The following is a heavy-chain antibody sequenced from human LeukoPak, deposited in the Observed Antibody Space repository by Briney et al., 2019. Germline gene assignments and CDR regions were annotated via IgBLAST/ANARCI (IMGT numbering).Heavy chain of an antibody. D-gene: IGHD2-2*01. CDR1: GGTFSSYA. CDR3: ATCSSTSCHPLGNWFDP. V-gene: IGHV1-69*01. J-gene: IGHJ5*02. Sequence: SVKVSCKASGGTFSSYAISWVRQAPGQGLEWMGGIIPIFGTANYAQKFQGRVTITADESTSTAYMELSSLRSEDTAVYYCATCSSTSCHPLGNWFDPWGQGTLVTVSS. CDR2: IIPIFGTA.